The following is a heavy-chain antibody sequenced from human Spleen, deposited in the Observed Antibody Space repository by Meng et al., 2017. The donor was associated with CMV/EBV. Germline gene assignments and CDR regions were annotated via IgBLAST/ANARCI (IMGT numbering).Heavy chain of an antibody. CDR1: GFSLSTSGVR. J-gene: IGHJ4*02. Sequence: SGPTLVKPTQTLTLTCSFSGFSLSTSGVRVGWIRQPPGKALESLALIYWNDDKRYNPSLKSRLTITKDTSKNQVVLTVTNMDPVDTAAYYCARVLRFFDHFGYWGQGILVTVSS. CDR3: ARVLRFFDHFGY. CDR2: IYWNDDK. D-gene: IGHD3-9*01. V-gene: IGHV2-5*01.